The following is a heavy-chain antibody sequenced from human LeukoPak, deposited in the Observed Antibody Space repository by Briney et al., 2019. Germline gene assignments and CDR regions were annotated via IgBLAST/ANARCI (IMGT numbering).Heavy chain of an antibody. CDR2: IRYDGSNQ. Sequence: GGSLRLSCAASGFTFSIYGMHWVRQAPGKGLEWVAFIRYDGSNQYYAESLKGRFIISRDNSKNTLYLQVNSLRAEDTAVYYCAKEKYYDFWSAIDYWGQGTLVTVSS. CDR1: GFTFSIYG. CDR3: AKEKYYDFWSAIDY. J-gene: IGHJ4*02. V-gene: IGHV3-30*02. D-gene: IGHD3-3*01.